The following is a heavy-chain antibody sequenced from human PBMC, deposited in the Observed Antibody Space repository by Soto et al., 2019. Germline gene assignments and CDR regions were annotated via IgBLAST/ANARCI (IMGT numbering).Heavy chain of an antibody. CDR1: GFTFSTYA. Sequence: EVQLLESGGDLVHPGGSLRVSCVASGFTFSTYAMGWVRQVPGKGREWITTITGSSTVTYYTDSVKGRFAISRDNSKNTLFLQMNSLTAEDTAVYYCAKGGATYGLLTHDYWGQGTLVTVSS. V-gene: IGHV3-23*01. D-gene: IGHD3-9*01. CDR2: ITGSSTVT. J-gene: IGHJ4*02. CDR3: AKGGATYGLLTHDY.